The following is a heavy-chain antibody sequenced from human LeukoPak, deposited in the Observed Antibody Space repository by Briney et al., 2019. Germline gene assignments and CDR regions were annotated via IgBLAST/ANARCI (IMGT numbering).Heavy chain of an antibody. CDR1: GFTFSSYG. Sequence: PGGSLRHSCAASGFTFSSYGMHWVRQAPGKGLEWVAVISYDGSNKYYADSVKGRFTISRDNSKNTLYLQMNSLRAEDTAVYYCAKDRRLAYYDSSGFDYWGQGTLVTVSS. D-gene: IGHD3-22*01. V-gene: IGHV3-30*18. J-gene: IGHJ4*02. CDR2: ISYDGSNK. CDR3: AKDRRLAYYDSSGFDY.